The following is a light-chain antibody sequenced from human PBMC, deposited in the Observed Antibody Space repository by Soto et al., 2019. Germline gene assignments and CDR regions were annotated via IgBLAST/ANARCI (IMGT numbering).Light chain of an antibody. CDR1: QSVNGW. Sequence: DIQMTQSPSTLSASVGDRVTITCRASQSVNGWLAWYQQKPGKAPKLLIYAASNLESGVPSRFSGSASGTEFTLTISSLQPDDSATYYCQRYNSNPWTFGQGTKVEVK. CDR2: AAS. CDR3: QRYNSNPWT. V-gene: IGKV1-5*01. J-gene: IGKJ1*01.